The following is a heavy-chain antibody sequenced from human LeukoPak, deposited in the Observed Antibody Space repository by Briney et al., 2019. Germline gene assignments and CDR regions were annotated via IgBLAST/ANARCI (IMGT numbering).Heavy chain of an antibody. V-gene: IGHV4-30-4*01. CDR1: GGSISSGDYY. CDR3: ARAFLSGSYSRSWFDP. Sequence: SQTLSLTCTVSGGSISSGDYYWSWIRQPPGKGLEWIGYIYYSGSTYYNPYLKSRVTISVDTSKNQFSLKLSSVTAADTAVYYCARAFLSGSYSRSWFDPWGQGTLVTVSS. CDR2: IYYSGST. D-gene: IGHD1-26*01. J-gene: IGHJ5*02.